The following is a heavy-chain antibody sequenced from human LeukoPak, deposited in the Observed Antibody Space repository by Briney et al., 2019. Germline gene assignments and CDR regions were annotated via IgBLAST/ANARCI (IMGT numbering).Heavy chain of an antibody. CDR3: ARDSANSFDY. CDR1: GFTFSSYS. J-gene: IGHJ4*02. Sequence: GGSLRLSCTAPGFTFSSYSMNWVRQALGKGLEWVSHISDSGSDIYYVDSVKGRFTISRDNARNSLYLQMNSLRDEDTAVYYCARDSANSFDYWGQGTLVTVSS. V-gene: IGHV3-48*02. CDR2: ISDSGSDI.